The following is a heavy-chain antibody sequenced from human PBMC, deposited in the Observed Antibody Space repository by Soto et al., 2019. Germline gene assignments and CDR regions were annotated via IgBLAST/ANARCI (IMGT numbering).Heavy chain of an antibody. CDR2: IYPGDSDT. Sequence: GESLKISCKGSGYSFTSYWIGWVRQMPGKGLEWMGIIYPGDSDTRYSPSFQGQVTISADKSISTAYLQWSSLKASDTAMYYCARPQSYSSSWYTDYYYGMDVWGQGTTVTVS. D-gene: IGHD6-13*01. CDR1: GYSFTSYW. J-gene: IGHJ6*02. V-gene: IGHV5-51*01. CDR3: ARPQSYSSSWYTDYYYGMDV.